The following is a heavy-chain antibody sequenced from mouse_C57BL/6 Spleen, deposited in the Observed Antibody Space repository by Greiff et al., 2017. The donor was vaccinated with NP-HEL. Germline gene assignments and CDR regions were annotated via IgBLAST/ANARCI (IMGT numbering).Heavy chain of an antibody. V-gene: IGHV1-54*01. CDR2: INPGSGGT. CDR3: ARSRAYYGYLDY. J-gene: IGHJ2*01. D-gene: IGHD1-1*02. Sequence: ESGAELVRPGTSVKVSCKASGYAFTNYLIEWVKQRPGQGLEWIGVINPGSGGTNYNEKFKGKATLTADKSSSTAYMQLSSLTSEDSAVYFCARSRAYYGYLDYWGQGTTLTVSS. CDR1: GYAFTNYL.